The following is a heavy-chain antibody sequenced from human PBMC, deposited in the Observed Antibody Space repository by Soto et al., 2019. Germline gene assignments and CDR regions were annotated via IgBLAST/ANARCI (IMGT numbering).Heavy chain of an antibody. CDR2: TRNKASSYTT. V-gene: IGHV3-72*01. J-gene: IGHJ4*02. Sequence: GGSLRLSCAASGFCFGDYYINWVRQAPGKGLEWVGRTRNKASSYTTDYAAFVKGRFTISRDDSKNLIYLQMNSLKTEDTAVYYCAREGSSSGPDYEYWGQGTLVTVSS. D-gene: IGHD3-22*01. CDR3: AREGSSSGPDYEY. CDR1: GFCFGDYY.